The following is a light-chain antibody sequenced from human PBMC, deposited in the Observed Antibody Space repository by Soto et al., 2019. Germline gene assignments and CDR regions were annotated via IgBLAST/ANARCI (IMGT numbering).Light chain of an antibody. J-gene: IGLJ3*02. CDR2: RND. V-gene: IGLV1-47*01. CDR1: IYNLGSNF. Sequence: QSVLTQPPSASGTPGQRVTISCSGSIYNLGSNFVFWYQQLPGAAPKLLISRNDQRPSGVPDRFSGSKSGTSASLAISGLRSEDEADYHCAAWDDSLRGVVFGGGTKLTVL. CDR3: AAWDDSLRGVV.